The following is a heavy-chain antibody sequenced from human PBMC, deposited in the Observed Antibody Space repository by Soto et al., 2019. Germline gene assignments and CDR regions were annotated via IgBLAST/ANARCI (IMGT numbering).Heavy chain of an antibody. CDR3: GNSRGGTFLGYHGMDI. CDR2: IIPVFGRV. Sequence: QVQLVQSGPEVKKTGTSVKVSCKASGGTFSSRAISWVRQAPGQGLEWMGGIIPVFGRVNYAEKFQDRVTITAGESTGTVYMELSSLGSEDTALYYWGNSRGGTFLGYHGMDIWGQGTTVSVSS. J-gene: IGHJ6*02. D-gene: IGHD3-16*01. V-gene: IGHV1-69*01. CDR1: GGTFSSRA.